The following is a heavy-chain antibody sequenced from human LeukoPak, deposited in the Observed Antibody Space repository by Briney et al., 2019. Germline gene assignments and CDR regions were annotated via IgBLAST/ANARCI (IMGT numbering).Heavy chain of an antibody. D-gene: IGHD5-18*01. CDR1: GGSISSSSYY. CDR2: IYYSGST. V-gene: IGHV4-39*01. J-gene: IGHJ4*02. CDR3: ARHQRGYSYGIFDY. Sequence: SETLSLTCTVSGGSISSSSYYWGWIRQPPGKGLEWIGSIYYSGSTDYNPSLKSRVTISVDTSKNQFSLKLSSVTAADTAVYYCARHQRGYSYGIFDYWGQGTLVTVSS.